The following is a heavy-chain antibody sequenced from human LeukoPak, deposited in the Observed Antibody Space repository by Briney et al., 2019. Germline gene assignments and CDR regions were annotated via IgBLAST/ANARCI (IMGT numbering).Heavy chain of an antibody. CDR2: ISYDGSNK. CDR3: AKDIAVAVRGLDAFDI. J-gene: IGHJ3*02. Sequence: GGSLRLSCAASGFTFSSYAMHWVRQAPGKGLEWVAVISYDGSNKYYADSVKGRFTISRDNSKNTLYLQMNSLRAEDTAVYYCAKDIAVAVRGLDAFDIWGQGTMVTVSS. V-gene: IGHV3-30*04. D-gene: IGHD6-19*01. CDR1: GFTFSSYA.